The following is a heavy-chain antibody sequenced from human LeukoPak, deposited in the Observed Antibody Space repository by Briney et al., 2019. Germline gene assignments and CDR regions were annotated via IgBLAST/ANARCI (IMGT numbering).Heavy chain of an antibody. CDR2: IRHDGSNK. CDR3: ARETGYYGGPHFDY. CDR1: GFTFSSYG. J-gene: IGHJ4*02. Sequence: GGSLRLSCAASGFTFSSYGMHWVRQAPGKGLEWVAFIRHDGSNKYYADSVKGRFTISRDNSKNTLYLQMNSLRAGDTAVYYCARETGYYGGPHFDYWGQGTLVTVSS. V-gene: IGHV3-30*02. D-gene: IGHD3-10*01.